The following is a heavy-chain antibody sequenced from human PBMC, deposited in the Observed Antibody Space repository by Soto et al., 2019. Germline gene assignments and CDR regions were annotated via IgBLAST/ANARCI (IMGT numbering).Heavy chain of an antibody. V-gene: IGHV4-59*01. J-gene: IGHJ6*02. D-gene: IGHD1-1*01. Sequence: PYETLSRTRPVSGGSITSSYWSWIRRPPGKGLEWLAYIYDTGISGYTPSTSYNPSLKSRVTMSVDTSKSQFSLKLTSVTAADTAVYYCARGDDAFFYYGLDVWGQRISV. CDR2: IYDTGISGYTPST. CDR3: ARGDDAFFYYGLDV. CDR1: GGSITSSY.